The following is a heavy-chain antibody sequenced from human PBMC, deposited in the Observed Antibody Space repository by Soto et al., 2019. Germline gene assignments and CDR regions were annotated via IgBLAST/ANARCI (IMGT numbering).Heavy chain of an antibody. D-gene: IGHD3-16*02. CDR2: INTDGSTT. CDR3: ARGIYLKYGLDV. CDR1: EFTFNNYW. Sequence: EVQLVESGGGLVQPGGSLRISCAASEFTFNNYWMHWVRQVLGKGLEWVSRINTDGSTTNYEDSVMSRLTIYRDNADNTVYLQMNRLRAEDTAVYYCARGIYLKYGLDVWGQGATVTVSS. V-gene: IGHV3-74*01. J-gene: IGHJ6*02.